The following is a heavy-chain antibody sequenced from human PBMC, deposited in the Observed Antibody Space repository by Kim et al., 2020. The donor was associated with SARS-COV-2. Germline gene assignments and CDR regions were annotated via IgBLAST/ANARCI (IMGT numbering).Heavy chain of an antibody. Sequence: GGSLRLSCAASGFTFSSYAMSWIRQAPGRGLEWVSAISAGGYTTYYADSVRGRFTISRDNSKNTLYLQMNSLRAEDTAVYYCASGAYGDYALWGQGTLVTVSS. CDR1: GFTFSSYA. CDR3: ASGAYGDYAL. V-gene: IGHV3-23*01. D-gene: IGHD4-17*01. J-gene: IGHJ4*02. CDR2: ISAGGYTT.